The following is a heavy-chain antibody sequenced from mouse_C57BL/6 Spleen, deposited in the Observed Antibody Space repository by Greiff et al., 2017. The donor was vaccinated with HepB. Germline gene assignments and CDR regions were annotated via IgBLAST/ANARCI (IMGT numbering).Heavy chain of an antibody. Sequence: EVMLVESGGGLVKPGGSLKLSCAASGFTFSSYAMSWVRQTPEKRLEWVATISDGGSYTYYPDNVKGRFTISRDNAKNNLYLQMSHLKSEDTAMYYCARDYYGSSPPFAYGGQGTLVTVSA. D-gene: IGHD1-1*01. CDR2: ISDGGSYT. CDR1: GFTFSSYA. V-gene: IGHV5-4*01. CDR3: ARDYYGSSPPFAY. J-gene: IGHJ3*01.